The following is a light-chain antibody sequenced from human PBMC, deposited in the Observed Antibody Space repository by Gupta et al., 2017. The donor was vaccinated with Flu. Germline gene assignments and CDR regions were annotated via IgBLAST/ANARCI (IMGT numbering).Light chain of an antibody. V-gene: IGLV2-14*04. Sequence: SITISCTGTSSDVGEYNYVSWYQQNPGKAPKLLILDVNKRPSGVSSRFSGSKAGNTASLTISGLQTDDEADYYCSSYTTNDVLVFGGGTKVTVL. CDR3: SSYTTNDVLV. J-gene: IGLJ2*01. CDR2: DVN. CDR1: SSDVGEYNY.